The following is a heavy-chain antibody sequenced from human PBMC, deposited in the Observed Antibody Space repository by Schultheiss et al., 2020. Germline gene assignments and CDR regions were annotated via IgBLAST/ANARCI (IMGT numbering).Heavy chain of an antibody. D-gene: IGHD1-26*01. CDR2: IYPSDSET. CDR1: GYSFTSYW. V-gene: IGHV5-51*01. CDR3: ARQVGGDYYYGMDV. J-gene: IGHJ6*02. Sequence: GGSLRLSCKGSGYSFTSYWIGWVRQMPGKGLEWMGIIYPSDSETKYSPSFQGQVTISVDKSINTVYLQWSSLKASDTAMYYCARQVGGDYYYGMDVWGQGTTVNGYS.